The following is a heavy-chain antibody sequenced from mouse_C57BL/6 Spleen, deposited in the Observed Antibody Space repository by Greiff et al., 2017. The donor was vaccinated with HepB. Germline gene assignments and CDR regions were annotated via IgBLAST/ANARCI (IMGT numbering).Heavy chain of an antibody. Sequence: QVQLKESGPELVKPGASVKISCKASGYAFSSSWMNWVKQRPGKGLEWIGRIYPGDGDTNYNGKFKGKATLTADKSSSTAYMQLSSLTSEDSAVYFCARFDDDEGLYAMDYWGQGTSVTVSS. CDR2: IYPGDGDT. V-gene: IGHV1-82*01. J-gene: IGHJ4*01. CDR3: ARFDDDEGLYAMDY. D-gene: IGHD2-4*01. CDR1: GYAFSSSW.